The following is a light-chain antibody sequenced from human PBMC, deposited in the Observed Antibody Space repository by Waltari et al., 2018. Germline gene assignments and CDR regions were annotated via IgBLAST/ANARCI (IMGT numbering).Light chain of an antibody. CDR1: SRDVGGYNS. J-gene: IGLJ2*01. Sequence: QSALTQPPSASGSPGQSVTISCPGTSRDVGGYNSVPWYQQHPGEAPKLMIYEVTKRPSGVPDRFSGSKSGNTASLTVSGLQAEDEADYYCSSYAGSNNLVFGGGTKLTVL. V-gene: IGLV2-8*01. CDR3: SSYAGSNNLV. CDR2: EVT.